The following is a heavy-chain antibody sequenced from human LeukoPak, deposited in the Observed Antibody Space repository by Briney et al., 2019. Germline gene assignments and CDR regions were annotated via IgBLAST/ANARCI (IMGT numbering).Heavy chain of an antibody. CDR3: ARLASLNGPFDY. V-gene: IGHV3-21*01. CDR2: ISSSSSYI. D-gene: IGHD2-8*01. Sequence: PGGSLRLSCAASGFTFSSYSMNWVRQAPGKGLEWVSSISSSSSYIYYADSVKGRFTISRDNAKNSLYLQMNSLRAEDTAVYYCARLASLNGPFDYWGQGTLVTVSS. CDR1: GFTFSSYS. J-gene: IGHJ4*02.